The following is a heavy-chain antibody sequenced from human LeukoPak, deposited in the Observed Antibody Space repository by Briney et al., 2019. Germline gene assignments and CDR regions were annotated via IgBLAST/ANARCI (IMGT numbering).Heavy chain of an antibody. V-gene: IGHV4-59*01. CDR2: IYYSGST. CDR1: GGSISTDY. J-gene: IGHJ3*02. Sequence: SETLSLTCTVSGGSISTDYWSWIRHPPGKGLEWIGYIYYSGSTNYKPSLKSRVSISVDTSKNQFSLHLTSVTAADTAVYYCARDRIGSGYHGGDAFDIWGQGAMVTVSS. D-gene: IGHD5-12*01. CDR3: ARDRIGSGYHGGDAFDI.